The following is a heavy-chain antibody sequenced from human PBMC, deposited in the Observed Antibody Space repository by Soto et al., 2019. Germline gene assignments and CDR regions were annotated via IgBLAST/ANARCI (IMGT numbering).Heavy chain of an antibody. CDR2: IYPDDSDT. V-gene: IGHV5-51*01. J-gene: IGHJ4*02. CDR1: GDSFANFL. CDR3: ASSVLVTSTMNYFDL. Sequence: XESLKISRQASGDSFANFLLAWVRQMPGEGLEWLGIIYPDDSDTRYSPSFLGQVTISADKSIKTTYLQWSRLKASDTAIYFCASSVLVTSTMNYFDLWGQGTLVTVSS. D-gene: IGHD2-8*02.